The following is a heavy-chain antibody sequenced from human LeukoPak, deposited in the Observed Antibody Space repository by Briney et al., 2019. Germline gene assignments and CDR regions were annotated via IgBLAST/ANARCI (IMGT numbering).Heavy chain of an antibody. Sequence: PSETLSLTCAVYGGSFSGYYWSWIRQPPGKGLEWIGEINHSGSTNYNPSLKSRVTMSVDTSKNQFSLKLSSVTAADTAVYYCARDDSGFDPWGQGTLVTVSS. J-gene: IGHJ5*02. V-gene: IGHV4-34*01. CDR1: GGSFSGYY. D-gene: IGHD3-10*01. CDR2: INHSGST. CDR3: ARDDSGFDP.